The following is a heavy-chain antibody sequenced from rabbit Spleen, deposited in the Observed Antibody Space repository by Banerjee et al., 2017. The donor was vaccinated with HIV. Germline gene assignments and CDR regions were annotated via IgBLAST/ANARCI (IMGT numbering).Heavy chain of an antibody. J-gene: IGHJ6*01. D-gene: IGHD1-1*01. V-gene: IGHV1S45*01. CDR3: ARDTSSSFSSYGMDL. Sequence: QEQLEESGGDLVKPEGSLTLTCTASGFSFSSNAMCWVRQAPGKGLEWIACIYVGSSGSTYYASWAKGRFTISKTSSTTVTLQMTRLTAADTATYFCARDTSSSFSSYGMDLWGQGTLVTVS. CDR2: IYVGSSGST. CDR1: GFSFSSNA.